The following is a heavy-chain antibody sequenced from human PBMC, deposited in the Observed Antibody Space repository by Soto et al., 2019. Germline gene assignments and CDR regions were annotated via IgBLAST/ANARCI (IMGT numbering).Heavy chain of an antibody. Sequence: ASVKVSCKSSCYTFTTYGISLFRQAPGQGLECMGWIGAYNGNTNYAQKLQGRVTMTTDTSTSTAYMELRSLRSDDTAVYYCARDPVAGTYFDYWGQGTLVTVSS. V-gene: IGHV1-18*01. D-gene: IGHD6-19*01. CDR3: ARDPVAGTYFDY. CDR2: IGAYNGNT. J-gene: IGHJ4*02. CDR1: CYTFTTYG.